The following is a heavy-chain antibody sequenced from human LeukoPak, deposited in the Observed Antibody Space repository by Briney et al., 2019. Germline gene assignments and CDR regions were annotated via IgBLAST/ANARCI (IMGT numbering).Heavy chain of an antibody. CDR1: GYTFTSYA. V-gene: IGHV1-3*01. J-gene: IGHJ3*02. CDR3: ARKRITMVRGQNDAFDI. Sequence: AAVKVSCKASGYTFTSYAMHWVRQSPGQRLEWIGWINAGNGNTKYSQKFQGRVTITRDTSASTAYMELSSLRSEDTAVYYCARKRITMVRGQNDAFDIWGQGTMVTVSS. D-gene: IGHD3-10*01. CDR2: INAGNGNT.